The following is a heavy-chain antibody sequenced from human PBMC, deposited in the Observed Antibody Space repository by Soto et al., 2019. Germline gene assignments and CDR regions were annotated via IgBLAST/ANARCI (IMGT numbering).Heavy chain of an antibody. CDR3: ARDLFGEGGAGYFDY. V-gene: IGHV1-18*01. Sequence: QVHLVQSGVEVKKPGASVKVSCKASGYSFSTYGISWVRQAPGQGLEWMGWISGLNGNTNYAQNLQGRGTMTTDTSTRTAYMEPRSLGFDDTAMYYCARDLFGEGGAGYFDYWGQGTLVTVSA. CDR2: ISGLNGNT. D-gene: IGHD2-21*01. CDR1: GYSFSTYG. J-gene: IGHJ4*02.